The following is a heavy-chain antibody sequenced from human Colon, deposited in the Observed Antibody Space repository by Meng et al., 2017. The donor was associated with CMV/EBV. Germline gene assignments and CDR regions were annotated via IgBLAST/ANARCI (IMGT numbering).Heavy chain of an antibody. J-gene: IGHJ5*02. Sequence: SETLSLTCTVSGGSISSFYWSWIRQPPGKGLEWIGYIHDSGNTNHNPSLKSRVTISMDTSKKQFSLRLNSVTAADTAVYYCASYSLWRSKDIVVVPAAALHNWFDPWGQGTLVTVSS. D-gene: IGHD2-2*01. V-gene: IGHV4-59*01. CDR3: ASYSLWRSKDIVVVPAAALHNWFDP. CDR1: GGSISSFY. CDR2: IHDSGNT.